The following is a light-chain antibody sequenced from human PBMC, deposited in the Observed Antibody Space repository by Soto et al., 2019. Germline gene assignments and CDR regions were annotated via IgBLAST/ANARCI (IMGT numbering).Light chain of an antibody. CDR3: CSYAGITSVL. V-gene: IGLV2-23*01. CDR2: EGS. Sequence: QSALTQPASVSGSPGQSITISCTGTSSDVGNYNLVSWYQQHPGKAPKLMIYEGSKRPSGVSNRFSGSKSGNTASLTISGLEAEDEADYYCCSYAGITSVLFGGGTKLTVL. CDR1: SSDVGNYNL. J-gene: IGLJ2*01.